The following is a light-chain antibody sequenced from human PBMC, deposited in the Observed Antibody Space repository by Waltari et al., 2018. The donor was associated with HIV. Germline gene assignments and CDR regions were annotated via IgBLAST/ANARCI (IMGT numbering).Light chain of an antibody. CDR3: QQYNNWPPRYT. J-gene: IGKJ2*01. V-gene: IGKV3-15*01. Sequence: EIVMTQSPDTLSVSPGERATLSCRVRQSVSSNLAWYQQKPGQAPRLHIYGASTRATGIPARFSGSGSGTEFTLTISSLQSEDFAVYYCQQYNNWPPRYTFGQGTKLEIK. CDR1: QSVSSN. CDR2: GAS.